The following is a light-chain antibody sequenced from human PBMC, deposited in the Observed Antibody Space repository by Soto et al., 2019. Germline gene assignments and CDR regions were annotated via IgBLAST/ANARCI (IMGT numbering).Light chain of an antibody. Sequence: VLTQCTRTLSMSPWRRTTLSCSVSHTVRNNYLAWYQQQPGQARRLLIYDASSRATGIPDRFSGGGSGTDFTLTISRLEPEDFAVYYCQEFSSYPLTFGGGAKVDIK. CDR2: DAS. J-gene: IGKJ4*01. V-gene: IGKV3-20*01. CDR3: QEFSSYPLT. CDR1: HTVRNNY.